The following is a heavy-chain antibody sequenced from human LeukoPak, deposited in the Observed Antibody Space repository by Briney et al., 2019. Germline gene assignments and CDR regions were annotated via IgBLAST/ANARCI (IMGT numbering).Heavy chain of an antibody. CDR1: GGSFSGYY. V-gene: IGHV4-34*01. CDR2: INHSGST. CDR3: ARERRGFDY. J-gene: IGHJ4*02. Sequence: SETLSLTCAVYGGSFSGYYWSWIRQPPGKGLEWTGEINHSGSTNYNPSLKSRVTISVDTSKNQFSLKLSSVTAADTAVYYCARERRGFDYWGQGTLVTVSS. D-gene: IGHD3-10*01.